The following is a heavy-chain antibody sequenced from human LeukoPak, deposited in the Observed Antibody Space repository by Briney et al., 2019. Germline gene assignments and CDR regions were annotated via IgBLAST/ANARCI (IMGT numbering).Heavy chain of an antibody. J-gene: IGHJ4*02. CDR2: ISSTSGVI. CDR1: GFTFNSYT. Sequence: PGGCLTLSCAPSGFTFNSYTMIWVRHAPGKGMGWVSTISSTSGVIYYADSMKGRFTTSRDNAKNSLYLQMNSLRAEDTAVYYCVRKPVGEMPFDYWGQGTLVTV. D-gene: IGHD5-24*01. V-gene: IGHV3-21*01. CDR3: VRKPVGEMPFDY.